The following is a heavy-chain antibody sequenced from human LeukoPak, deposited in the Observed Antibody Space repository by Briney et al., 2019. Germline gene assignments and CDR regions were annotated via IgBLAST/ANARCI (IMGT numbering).Heavy chain of an antibody. CDR3: ARDRGGTDDFWSGYYTGYFDY. CDR2: IKQDGSEK. V-gene: IGHV3-7*01. D-gene: IGHD3-3*01. J-gene: IGHJ4*02. CDR1: GFTFNNYW. Sequence: GGSLRLSCAASGFTFNNYWMSWVRQAPGKGLEWVANIKQDGSEKYYVDSVKGRFTISRDNAKNSLYLQMNSLRAEDTAVFYCARDRGGTDDFWSGYYTGYFDYWGQGTLVTVSS.